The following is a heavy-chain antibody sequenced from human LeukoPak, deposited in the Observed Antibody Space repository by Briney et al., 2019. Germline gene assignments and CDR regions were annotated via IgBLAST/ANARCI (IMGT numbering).Heavy chain of an antibody. CDR2: IYYSGST. V-gene: IGHV4-59*01. CDR3: ARDDSSGYIYFQH. CDR1: GGSISSYY. J-gene: IGHJ1*01. Sequence: PSETLSLTCTVSGGSISSYYWNWIRQPPGKGRECIGYIYYSGSTNYNPSLKSRVTISVDTSKNQFSLKLSSVTAADTAVYYCARDDSSGYIYFQHWGQGTLVTVSS. D-gene: IGHD3-22*01.